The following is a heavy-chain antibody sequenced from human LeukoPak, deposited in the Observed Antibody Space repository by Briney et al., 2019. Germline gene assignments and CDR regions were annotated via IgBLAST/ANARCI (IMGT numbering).Heavy chain of an antibody. D-gene: IGHD6-6*01. CDR1: GFTFSSYS. CDR3: ARDSEEYSSSSLGY. V-gene: IGHV3-21*01. CDR2: ISSSSSYI. Sequence: GSLRLSCAASGFTFSSYSMNWVRQAPGKGLELVSSISSSSSYIYYADSVKGRFTISRDNAKNSLYLQMNSLRAEDTAVYYCARDSEEYSSSSLGYWGQGTLVTVSS. J-gene: IGHJ4*02.